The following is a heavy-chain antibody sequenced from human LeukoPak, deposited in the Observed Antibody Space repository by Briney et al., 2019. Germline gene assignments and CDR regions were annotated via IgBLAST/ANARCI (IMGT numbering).Heavy chain of an antibody. Sequence: GSLRLSCAASGFTVSSNYMSWVRQAPGKGLEWVSAISGSGGSTYYADSVKGRFTISRDNSKNTLYLQMNSLRAEDTAVYYCAKDYHTVTTEDMDVWGKGTTVTVSS. CDR2: ISGSGGST. V-gene: IGHV3-23*01. J-gene: IGHJ6*03. D-gene: IGHD4-11*01. CDR1: GFTVSSNY. CDR3: AKDYHTVTTEDMDV.